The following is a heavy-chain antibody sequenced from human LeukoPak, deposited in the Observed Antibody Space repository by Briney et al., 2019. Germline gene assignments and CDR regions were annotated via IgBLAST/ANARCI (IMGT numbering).Heavy chain of an antibody. J-gene: IGHJ5*02. CDR3: AKDVGGAAVVVPAAPWFDP. V-gene: IGHV3-30*02. D-gene: IGHD2-2*01. CDR1: GFTFSSYG. Sequence: GGSLRLSCAASGFTFSSYGMHWVRQAPGKGLEWVAFIRYDGSNKYYADSVKGRFTISIDNSKNTLYLQMNSLRAEDTAVYYCAKDVGGAAVVVPAAPWFDPWGQGTLVTVSS. CDR2: IRYDGSNK.